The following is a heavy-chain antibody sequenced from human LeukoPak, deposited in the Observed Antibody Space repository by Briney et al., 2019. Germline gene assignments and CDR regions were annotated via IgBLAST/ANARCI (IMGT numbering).Heavy chain of an antibody. J-gene: IGHJ5*02. V-gene: IGHV1-69*05. CDR2: IIPIFGTA. CDR3: ARYEGP. D-gene: IGHD3-3*01. CDR1: GGTFSSYA. Sequence: SVKVSCXASGGTFSSYAISWVRQAPGQGLEWMGRIIPIFGTANYAQKFQGRATITTDESTTTAYRGRSSLGSEDTAVYYCARYEGPWGQGTLVTVSS.